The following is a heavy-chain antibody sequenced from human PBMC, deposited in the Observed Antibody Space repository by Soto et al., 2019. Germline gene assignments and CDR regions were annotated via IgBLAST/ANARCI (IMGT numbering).Heavy chain of an antibody. D-gene: IGHD2-21*02. Sequence: QVQLVQSGDEVKKPGASVKVSCKASGYTFTGYYMHWVRQAPGQGLEWMGWINPNSGGTNYAQKFQGRVTMTRDTSISTAYMELSRLRSDDTAVYYCARLGLDVLVTAISDYWGQGTLVTVSS. CDR2: INPNSGGT. CDR1: GYTFTGYY. J-gene: IGHJ4*02. CDR3: ARLGLDVLVTAISDY. V-gene: IGHV1-2*02.